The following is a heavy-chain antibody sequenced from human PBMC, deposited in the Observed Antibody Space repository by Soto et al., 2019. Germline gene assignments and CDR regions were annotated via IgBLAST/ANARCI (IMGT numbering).Heavy chain of an antibody. J-gene: IGHJ4*02. V-gene: IGHV3-23*01. D-gene: IGHD2-8*02. CDR2: FLGSGGAT. CDR3: ATDVHWWGSDY. Sequence: EVQLLESGGGLVQPGGSLRLSCAASGFTFSNNAMSWVRQAPGKGLEWVSGFLGSGGATFYADSVKGRFTISRDDSKNILYLQMNSLRVEDTAVYYCATDVHWWGSDYWGQGTLVTVSS. CDR1: GFTFSNNA.